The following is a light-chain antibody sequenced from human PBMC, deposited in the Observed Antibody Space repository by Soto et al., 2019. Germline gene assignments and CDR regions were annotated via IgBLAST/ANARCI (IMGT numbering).Light chain of an antibody. V-gene: IGLV1-47*01. J-gene: IGLJ2*01. CDR3: ATWDDSLRGVV. CDR2: ANS. Sequence: QAVVSQPPSASGTPGQRVTISCSGSSSNIGSNYAYWYRQFPGTAPKLLIYANSQRPAGVPDRFSGSKSGTSTSLAISGLRSEDEADYYCATWDDSLRGVVFGGGTKLTVL. CDR1: SSNIGSNY.